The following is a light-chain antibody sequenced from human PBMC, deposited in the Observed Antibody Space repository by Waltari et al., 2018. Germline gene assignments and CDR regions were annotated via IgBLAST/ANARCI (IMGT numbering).Light chain of an antibody. V-gene: IGLV2-8*01. Sequence: ASGSPGQSVTISCTGTSSDVGGYNYVSWYQQYPGKAPKLMIYEVSKRPSGVPDRFSGSKSGNTASLTVSGLQAEDEADYYCSSYAGSNNLVVFGGGTKLTVL. CDR3: SSYAGSNNLVV. CDR1: SSDVGGYNY. J-gene: IGLJ2*01. CDR2: EVS.